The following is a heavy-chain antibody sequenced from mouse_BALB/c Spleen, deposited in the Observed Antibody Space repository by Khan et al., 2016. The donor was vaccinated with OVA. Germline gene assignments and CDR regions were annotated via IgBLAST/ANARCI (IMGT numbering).Heavy chain of an antibody. CDR2: IWGDGST. CDR1: GFSLTGYG. Sequence: QVQLKESGPGLVAPSQSLSITCTVSGFSLTGYGVNWVRQPPGKGLEWLGMIWGDGSTDYNSALKSRLSISKDNSKSQVFLKMNSLQTDDTAKYNCARAYFSNYREALDYWGQGTSVTVSS. D-gene: IGHD2-12*01. V-gene: IGHV2-6-7*01. CDR3: ARAYFSNYREALDY. J-gene: IGHJ4*01.